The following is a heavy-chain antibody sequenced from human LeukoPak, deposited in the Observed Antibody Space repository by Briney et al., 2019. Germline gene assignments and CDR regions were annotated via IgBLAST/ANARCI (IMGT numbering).Heavy chain of an antibody. CDR1: GFTFSWNG. CDR3: AKDRSSSWTFDY. Sequence: PGRSLRLSCAASGFTFSWNGMHWVRQAPGKGLEWVALISYDGSNTYYADSVKGRFTISRDISKNTLFLQMNSLRAEDTAVYYCAKDRSSSWTFDYWGQETLVTVSS. V-gene: IGHV3-30*18. D-gene: IGHD6-13*01. J-gene: IGHJ4*02. CDR2: ISYDGSNT.